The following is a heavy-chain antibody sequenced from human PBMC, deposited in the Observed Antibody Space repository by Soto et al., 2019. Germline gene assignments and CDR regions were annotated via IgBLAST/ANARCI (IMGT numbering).Heavy chain of an antibody. J-gene: IGHJ5*02. V-gene: IGHV3-11*06. D-gene: IGHD2-15*01. Sequence: QVQLLESGGGLVPPGGSLRLSCAGSGFTFGDSYMSWIRQAPGKGLEWLSYISPGSRYPAYADSVKGRFTISRDNAKRSLYLQLMSLTAEDTAIYYCVRGGGGGLFDPWGEGAMVTVSS. CDR1: GFTFGDSY. CDR3: VRGGGGGLFDP. CDR2: ISPGSRYP.